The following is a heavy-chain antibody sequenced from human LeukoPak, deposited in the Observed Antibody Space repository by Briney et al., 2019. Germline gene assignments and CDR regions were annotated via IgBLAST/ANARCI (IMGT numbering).Heavy chain of an antibody. D-gene: IGHD6-19*01. CDR3: AKDEVAVDQPFDY. J-gene: IGHJ4*02. V-gene: IGHV3-9*01. CDR1: GFTFDDYA. Sequence: GRSLRLSCAASGFTFDDYAMHCVRQAPGKGLEWVSGINWNSGSIGYADSVKGRFTISRDNSKNTLYLQMNSLRAEDTAVYYCAKDEVAVDQPFDYWGQGTLVTVSS. CDR2: INWNSGSI.